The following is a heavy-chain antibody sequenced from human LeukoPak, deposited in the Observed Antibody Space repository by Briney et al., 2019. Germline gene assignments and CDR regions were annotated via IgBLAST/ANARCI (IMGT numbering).Heavy chain of an antibody. CDR2: INHSGST. D-gene: IGHD6-13*01. CDR3: ARGRIPSRYSSSWYGY. J-gene: IGHJ4*02. Sequence: SETLSLTCAVYGGSFSGYYWSWIRQPPGKGLEWIGEINHSGSTNYNPSLKSRVTISVDTSKNQFSLKLSSVTAADTAVYYYARGRIPSRYSSSWYGYWGQGTLVTVSS. V-gene: IGHV4-34*01. CDR1: GGSFSGYY.